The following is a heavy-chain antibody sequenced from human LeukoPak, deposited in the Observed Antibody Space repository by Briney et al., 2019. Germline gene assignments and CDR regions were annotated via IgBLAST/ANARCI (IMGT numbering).Heavy chain of an antibody. CDR2: IRYDGSNK. J-gene: IGHJ4*02. Sequence: PGGSLRLSCAASGFTFDDYTMHWVRQAPGKGLEWVAFIRYDGSNKYYADSVKGRFTISRDNSKNTLYLQMNSLRAEDTAVYYCAKDLWFGELGGPFWGQGTLVTVSS. CDR1: GFTFDDYT. V-gene: IGHV3-30*02. CDR3: AKDLWFGELGGPF. D-gene: IGHD3-10*01.